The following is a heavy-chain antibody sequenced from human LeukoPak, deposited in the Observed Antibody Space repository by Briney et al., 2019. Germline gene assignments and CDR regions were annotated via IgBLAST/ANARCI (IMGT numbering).Heavy chain of an antibody. J-gene: IGHJ4*02. V-gene: IGHV3-7*03. D-gene: IGHD1-1*01. CDR1: GFTFGSYW. CDR2: IKQDGSGK. CDR3: ARDPPRHVQVPCY. Sequence: QSGGSLRLSCATSGFTFGSYWMTWVRQPPGKGLEWVANIKQDGSGKNYVDSVKGRFTISRDNSKNSLYLQMNSLRAEDTAVYYCARDPPRHVQVPCYWGQGTRVTVSS.